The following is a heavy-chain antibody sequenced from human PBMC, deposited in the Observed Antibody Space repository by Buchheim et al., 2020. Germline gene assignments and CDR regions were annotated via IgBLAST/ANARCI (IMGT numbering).Heavy chain of an antibody. Sequence: QVRLVESGGGVVQPGRSLSLSCAASGFTFSNYGMHWVRQAPGKGLEWVAVISHDGSNEYYADSVEGRFTISRDNFKNTVNLQMNSLRAEDTAVYYCAKGFRGVTTVGYFDYWGQGIL. CDR2: ISHDGSNE. V-gene: IGHV3-30*18. CDR3: AKGFRGVTTVGYFDY. J-gene: IGHJ4*02. D-gene: IGHD4-17*01. CDR1: GFTFSNYG.